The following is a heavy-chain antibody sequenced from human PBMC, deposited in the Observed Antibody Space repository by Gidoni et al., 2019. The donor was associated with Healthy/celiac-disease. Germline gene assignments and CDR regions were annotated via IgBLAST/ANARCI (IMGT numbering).Heavy chain of an antibody. V-gene: IGHV4-59*01. J-gene: IGHJ4*02. CDR3: ARSSGWYYGYITFDY. CDR1: GGSISTYY. CDR2: IYYSGST. Sequence: QVQLQESAPGLVKPSETLSLPCTVSGGSISTYYWSWIRQPPGKGLEWIGYIYYSGSTNYNPSRKSRVTISVDTSKNQFSLKLSSVTAADTAVYYCARSSGWYYGYITFDYWGQGTLVTVSS. D-gene: IGHD6-19*01.